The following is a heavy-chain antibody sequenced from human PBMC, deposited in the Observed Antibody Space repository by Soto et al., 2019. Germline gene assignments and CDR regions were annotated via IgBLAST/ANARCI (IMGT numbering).Heavy chain of an antibody. D-gene: IGHD1-26*01. CDR1: GITFSSRA. Sequence: GGSLRLSCTASGITFSSRAMSWVRQAPGKGLEWVSAISGSGTSTYYADSVKGRFTISRDNSKNTLYLQMNTLRAEDTAVYSCAQGPTTFSGSHNYYYGMDVWGPETTVTVSS. J-gene: IGHJ6*02. V-gene: IGHV3-23*01. CDR3: AQGPTTFSGSHNYYYGMDV. CDR2: ISGSGTST.